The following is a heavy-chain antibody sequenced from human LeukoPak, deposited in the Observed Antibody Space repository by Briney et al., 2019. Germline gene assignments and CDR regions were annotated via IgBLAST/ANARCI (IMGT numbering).Heavy chain of an antibody. CDR1: GFIVNSNY. D-gene: IGHD2-21*01. V-gene: IGHV3-53*01. CDR3: ELWQRTSASDI. J-gene: IGHJ3*02. Sequence: GGSPRLSCAAPGFIVNSNYMAWVRQAPGKGLEWVSVLHGDGNTYYADSVKGRFTLSRDNSKNTLSLHMNSLRAEDTAVYYCELWQRTSASDIWGQGTMVSVSS. CDR2: LHGDGNT.